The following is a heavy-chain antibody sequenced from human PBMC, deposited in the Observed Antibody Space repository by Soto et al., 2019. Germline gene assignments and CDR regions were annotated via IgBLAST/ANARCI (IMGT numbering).Heavy chain of an antibody. V-gene: IGHV5-51*01. J-gene: IGHJ6*02. CDR2: IYPGDSDT. Sequence: ESLTISCEASGYSFTSYWIALVRQMPGIGLEWMGIIYPGDSDTRYSPSFQGQVTISADKSVSTAYLQWSSLKASDTAMYYCARLKLKLRLDYYGMDIWGQGTTVTVSS. CDR3: ARLKLKLRLDYYGMDI. CDR1: GYSFTSYW. D-gene: IGHD1-7*01.